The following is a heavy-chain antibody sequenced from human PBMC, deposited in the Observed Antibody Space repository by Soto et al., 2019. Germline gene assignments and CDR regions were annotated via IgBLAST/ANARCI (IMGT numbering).Heavy chain of an antibody. CDR3: ARWRSGIAVAGMSRLDH. J-gene: IGHJ4*02. Sequence: GASVKVSCKASGYTFTSYGISWVRQAPGQGLEWMGWISAYNGNTNYAQKLQGRVTMTTDTSTSTAYMELRSLRSDDTAVYYCARWRSGIAVAGMSRLDHWGQGTLVTVSS. D-gene: IGHD6-19*01. CDR2: ISAYNGNT. V-gene: IGHV1-18*01. CDR1: GYTFTSYG.